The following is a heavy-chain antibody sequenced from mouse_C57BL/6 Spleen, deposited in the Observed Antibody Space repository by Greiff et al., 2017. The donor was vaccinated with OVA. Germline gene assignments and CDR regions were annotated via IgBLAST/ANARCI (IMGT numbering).Heavy chain of an antibody. J-gene: IGHJ2*01. D-gene: IGHD3-2*02. V-gene: IGHV1-69*01. CDR1: GYTFTSYW. CDR2: IDPSDSYT. Sequence: QVQLQQPGAELVMPGASVKLSCKASGYTFTSYWMHWVKQRPGQGLEWIGEIDPSDSYTNYNQKFKGKSTLTVDKSSSTAYMQLSSLTSEDSAVYYCARSGRQLRQGYWGQGTTLTVSS. CDR3: ARSGRQLRQGY.